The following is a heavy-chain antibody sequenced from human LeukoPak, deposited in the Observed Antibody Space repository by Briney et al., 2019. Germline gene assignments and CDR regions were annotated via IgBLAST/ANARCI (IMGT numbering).Heavy chain of an antibody. CDR2: ISSSSKTI. V-gene: IGHV3-48*01. D-gene: IGHD2-2*01. Sequence: GGSLRLSCAASGLTFNNYSMNWVRQAPGKGLEWVSYISSSSKTIYYADSVKGRFTISRGNAKNSLYLQMNSLRAEDTAVYYCATCSSISCSRGNWFDPWGQGTLVTVSS. CDR1: GLTFNNYS. J-gene: IGHJ5*02. CDR3: ATCSSISCSRGNWFDP.